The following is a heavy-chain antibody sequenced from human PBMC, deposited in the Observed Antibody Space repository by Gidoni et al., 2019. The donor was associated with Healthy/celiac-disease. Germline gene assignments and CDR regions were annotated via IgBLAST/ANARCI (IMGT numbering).Heavy chain of an antibody. CDR2: ISYDGSNK. Sequence: QVQLVESGGGVVQPGRSLRLSCAASGFTFSSYGMHWVRQAPGKGLEWVAVISYDGSNKYYADSVKGRFTISRDNSKNTLYLQMNSLRAEDTAVYYCVLTGDYYDSSGYYWDYWGQGTLVTVSS. D-gene: IGHD3-22*01. CDR1: GFTFSSYG. CDR3: VLTGDYYDSSGYYWDY. V-gene: IGHV3-30*03. J-gene: IGHJ4*02.